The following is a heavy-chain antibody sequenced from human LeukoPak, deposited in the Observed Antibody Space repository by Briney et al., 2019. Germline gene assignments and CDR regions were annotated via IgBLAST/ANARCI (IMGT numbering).Heavy chain of an antibody. Sequence: GGSLRLSCVASGFTFDNHVMNWVRQVPGKGLEWVPLISWEGDSTYYADSVRGRFTNSRDNAKNSLYLQMNSLRAEDTAVYFCARDWTAKGYDYWGQGTLVTVSS. CDR2: ISWEGDST. CDR1: GFTFDNHV. V-gene: IGHV3-43D*04. CDR3: ARDWTAKGYDY. D-gene: IGHD3-22*01. J-gene: IGHJ4*02.